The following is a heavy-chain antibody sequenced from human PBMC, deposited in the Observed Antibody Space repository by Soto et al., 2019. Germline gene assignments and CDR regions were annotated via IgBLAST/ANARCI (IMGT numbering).Heavy chain of an antibody. J-gene: IGHJ6*02. CDR1: GFTFSSYA. V-gene: IGHV3-23*01. CDR3: AKEDDSSGYYSRALYGMDV. Sequence: GGSLRLSCAASGFTFSSYAMSWVRQAPGKGLEWVSAISGSGGSTYYADSVKGRFTISRDNSKNTLYLQMNSLRAEDTAVYYCAKEDDSSGYYSRALYGMDVWGQGTTVTVSS. D-gene: IGHD3-22*01. CDR2: ISGSGGST.